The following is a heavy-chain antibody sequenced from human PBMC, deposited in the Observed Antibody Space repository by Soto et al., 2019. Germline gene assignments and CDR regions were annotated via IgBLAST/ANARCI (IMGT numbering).Heavy chain of an antibody. CDR1: GYTFTSYG. V-gene: IGHV1-18*01. J-gene: IGHJ5*02. CDR2: ISAYNGNT. CDR3: ARVLGYYGSGSKWDYNWFDP. D-gene: IGHD3-10*01. Sequence: ASVKVSCKASGYTFTSYGISWVRQAPGQGLEWMGWISAYNGNTNYAQKLQGRVTMTTDTSTSTAYMELRSLRSDDTAVYYCARVLGYYGSGSKWDYNWFDPWGQGTLVTVSS.